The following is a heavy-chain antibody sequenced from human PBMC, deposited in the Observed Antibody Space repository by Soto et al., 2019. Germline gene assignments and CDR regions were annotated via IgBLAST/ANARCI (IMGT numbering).Heavy chain of an antibody. V-gene: IGHV1-2*02. D-gene: IGHD3-3*01. Sequence: ASVKVSCKASGYTFTGYYMHWVRQAPGQGLEWMGWINPNSGGTNYAQKFQGRVTMTRDTSISTAYMELSRLRSDDTAVYYCARGYYFWSGYWGKYGMDVWGQGTTVTV. CDR1: GYTFTGYY. CDR2: INPNSGGT. CDR3: ARGYYFWSGYWGKYGMDV. J-gene: IGHJ6*02.